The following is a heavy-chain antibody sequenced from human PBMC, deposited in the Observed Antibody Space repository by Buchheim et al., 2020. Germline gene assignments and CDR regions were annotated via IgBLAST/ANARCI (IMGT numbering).Heavy chain of an antibody. V-gene: IGHV4-31*03. CDR1: GGSISSGGYY. CDR3: ARTHGYDFWSGYYTETNNWFDP. D-gene: IGHD3-3*01. J-gene: IGHJ5*02. Sequence: QQQLQESGPGLVKPSQTLSLTCTVSGGSISSGGYYWSWIRQHPGKGLEWIGYIYYSGSTYYNPSLKSRVTISVDTSKNQFSLKLSSVTAADTAVYYCARTHGYDFWSGYYTETNNWFDPWGQGTL. CDR2: IYYSGST.